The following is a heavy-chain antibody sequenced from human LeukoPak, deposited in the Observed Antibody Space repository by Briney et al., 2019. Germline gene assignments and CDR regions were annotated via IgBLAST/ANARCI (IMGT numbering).Heavy chain of an antibody. CDR2: INPNSGGT. Sequence: ASVTVSCKASGYTFTGYYMHWVRQAPGQGLEWMGWINPNSGGTNYAQKFQGRVTMTRDTSISTAYMELSRLRSDDTAVYYCARVSYSSSWYVPYYYYYGMDVWGQGTTVTVSS. D-gene: IGHD6-13*01. CDR1: GYTFTGYY. CDR3: ARVSYSSSWYVPYYYYYGMDV. J-gene: IGHJ6*02. V-gene: IGHV1-2*02.